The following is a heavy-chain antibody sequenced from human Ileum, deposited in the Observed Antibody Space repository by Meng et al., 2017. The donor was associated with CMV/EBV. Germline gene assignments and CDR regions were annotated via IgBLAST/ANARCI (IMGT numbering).Heavy chain of an antibody. CDR3: ARALKCNSTTCYTKYYYGMDV. CDR1: GGTFNRDT. V-gene: IGHV1-69*02. J-gene: IGHJ6*02. CDR2: IIPIGGIT. D-gene: IGHD2-2*02. Sequence: SVKVSCKASGGTFNRDTISWVRQVPGQGPEWMGRIIPIGGITNYAQNFQGRVTITADKSTSTAYMELSGLRYEDTAMYYCARALKCNSTTCYTKYYYGMDVWGQGTTVTVSS.